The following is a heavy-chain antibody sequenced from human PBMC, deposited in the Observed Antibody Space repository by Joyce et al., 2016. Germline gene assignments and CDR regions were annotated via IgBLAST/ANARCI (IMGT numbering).Heavy chain of an antibody. J-gene: IGHJ4*02. CDR1: GYTFSDHY. Sequence: QVQLVHSGAEVKKPGASVKVSCKASGYTFSDHYIHWGRQAPGQGLKWMGEINPKSGGNNYAEKFEGRVTMTRDTSISIVYMELSRLTSDDTAVYHCARGKAYYDYAWGSYRTFDYWGQGTLVTVSS. CDR2: INPKSGGN. D-gene: IGHD3-16*02. CDR3: ARGKAYYDYAWGSYRTFDY. V-gene: IGHV1-2*02.